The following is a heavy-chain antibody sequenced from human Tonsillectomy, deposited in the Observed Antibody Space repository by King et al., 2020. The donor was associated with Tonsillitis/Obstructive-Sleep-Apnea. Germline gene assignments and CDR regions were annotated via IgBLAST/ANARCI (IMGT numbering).Heavy chain of an antibody. J-gene: IGHJ4*02. CDR1: GGTFSSNV. V-gene: IGHV1-69*10. CDR2: IIPILGIA. D-gene: IGHD7-27*01. Sequence: VQLVQSGAEMKKPGSSVKVSCKASGGTFSSNVISWVRQAPGQGLEWMGGIIPILGIANYAQKFQGRVTIAADKSTSTAYMELSSLRSEDTAVYYCARLLPTADYYFDYWGQGTLVTVSS. CDR3: ARLLPTADYYFDY.